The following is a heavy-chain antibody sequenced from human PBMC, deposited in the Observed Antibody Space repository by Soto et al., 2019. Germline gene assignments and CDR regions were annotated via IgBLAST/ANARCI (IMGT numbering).Heavy chain of an antibody. CDR3: ARGETTSALDI. CDR2: INPNSGGT. V-gene: IGHV1-2*04. D-gene: IGHD4-17*01. J-gene: IGHJ3*02. Sequence: ASVKVSCTASGYTFTGYYMRWGRQAPEQGLEWMGWINPNSGGTNYAQKFQGWVTMTRDTSISTAYMELSRLGSDYTFAYYCARGETTSALDIWGQGTMVTVSS. CDR1: GYTFTGYY.